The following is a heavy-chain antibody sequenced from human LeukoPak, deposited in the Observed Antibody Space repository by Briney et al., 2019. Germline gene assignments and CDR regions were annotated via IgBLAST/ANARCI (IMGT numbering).Heavy chain of an antibody. CDR1: GFTFSSYS. D-gene: IGHD1-14*01. CDR3: ARGVVATGIDAFDI. Sequence: GGSLRLSCAASGFTFSSYSMNWVRQAPGKGLVWVSRINSDGSSTSYADSVKGRFTISRDNAKNTLYLQMNSLRAEDTAVYYCARGVVATGIDAFDIWGQGTMVTVSS. J-gene: IGHJ3*02. CDR2: INSDGSST. V-gene: IGHV3-74*01.